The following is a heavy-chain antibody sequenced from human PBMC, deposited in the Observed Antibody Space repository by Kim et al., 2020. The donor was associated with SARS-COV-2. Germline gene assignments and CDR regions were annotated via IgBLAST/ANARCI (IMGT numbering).Heavy chain of an antibody. CDR3: ARSGSSGYFIPDAFDI. V-gene: IGHV5-51*01. J-gene: IGHJ3*02. Sequence: GESLKISCKGSGYSFTSYWIGWVRQMPGKGLEWMGIIYPGDSDTRYSPSFQGQVTISADKSISTAYLQWSSLKASDTAMYYCARSGSSGYFIPDAFDIWGQGTMVTVSS. CDR1: GYSFTSYW. CDR2: IYPGDSDT. D-gene: IGHD3-22*01.